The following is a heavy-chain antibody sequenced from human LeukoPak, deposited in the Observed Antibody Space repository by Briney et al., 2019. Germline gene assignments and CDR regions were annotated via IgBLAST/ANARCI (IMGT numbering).Heavy chain of an antibody. CDR3: VRAIRGWYYFDY. CDR2: IGSSGDP. Sequence: GESLCLSCAASGFTFSSYYMHWVRQVTGKGLEWVSAIGSSGDPSSPGSVKGRFTVSREIAKTSFSLKLNTLRDGDTAVYYCVRAIRGWYYFDYCGQGTPLTVSS. CDR1: GFTFSSYY. V-gene: IGHV3-13*05. D-gene: IGHD6-19*01. J-gene: IGHJ4*02.